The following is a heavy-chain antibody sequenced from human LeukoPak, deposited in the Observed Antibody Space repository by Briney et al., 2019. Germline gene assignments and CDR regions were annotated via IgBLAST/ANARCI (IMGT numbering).Heavy chain of an antibody. V-gene: IGHV3-48*04. CDR2: ITSSSSTI. CDR3: ARGRDSSGYWDYFDY. J-gene: IGHJ4*02. Sequence: GGSLRLSCAASGFTFSSYSMNWVRQAPGKGLEWASYITSSSSTIYYADSVKGRFTISRDNAKNSLYLQMNSLRAEDTAVYYCARGRDSSGYWDYFDYWGQGTLVTVSS. CDR1: GFTFSSYS. D-gene: IGHD3-22*01.